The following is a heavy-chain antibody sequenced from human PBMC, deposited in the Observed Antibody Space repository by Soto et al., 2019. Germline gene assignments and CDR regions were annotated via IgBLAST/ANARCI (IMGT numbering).Heavy chain of an antibody. Sequence: PSETLSLTCAVSGGSISSSNWWSWVRQPPGKGLEWIGEIYHSGSTNYNPSLKSRVTISVDKSKNQFSLKLSSVTAADTAVYYCARERRVLAVAGISYFDYWGQGTLVTVSS. CDR3: ARERRVLAVAGISYFDY. V-gene: IGHV4-4*02. D-gene: IGHD6-19*01. CDR1: GGSISSSNW. CDR2: IYHSGST. J-gene: IGHJ4*02.